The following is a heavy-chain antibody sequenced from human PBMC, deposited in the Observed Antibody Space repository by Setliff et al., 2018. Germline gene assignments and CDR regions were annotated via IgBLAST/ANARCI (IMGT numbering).Heavy chain of an antibody. CDR3: LRLVRYCSRTSCQRTSGDEV. D-gene: IGHD2-8*01. V-gene: IGHV1-18*01. J-gene: IGHJ4*02. Sequence: ASVKVSCKASGYTFTESIVSWVRQAPGQGLEWLGWIGVYSGNTYTARRFQGRVTMTTDTSTNMAYLELRGLRSDDTAVYYCLRLVRYCSRTSCQRTSGDEVWGQGTLVTVSS. CDR2: IGVYSGNT. CDR1: GYTFTESI.